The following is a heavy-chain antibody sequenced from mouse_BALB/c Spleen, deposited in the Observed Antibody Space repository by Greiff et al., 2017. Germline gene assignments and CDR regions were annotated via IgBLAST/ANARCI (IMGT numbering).Heavy chain of an antibody. V-gene: IGHV14-1*02. J-gene: IGHJ3*01. CDR1: GFNIKDYY. CDR2: IDPENGNT. D-gene: IGHD2-1*01. CDR3: AYGNYAWFAY. Sequence: VQLQQSGAELVRPGALVKLSCKASGFNIKDYYMHWVQQRPEQGLEWIGWIDPENGNTIYDPKFQGKASITADTSSNTAYLQLSSLTSEDTAVYYCAYGNYAWFAYWGQGTLVTVSA.